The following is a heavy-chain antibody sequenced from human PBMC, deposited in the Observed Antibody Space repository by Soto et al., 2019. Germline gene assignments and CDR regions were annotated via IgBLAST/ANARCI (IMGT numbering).Heavy chain of an antibody. CDR1: GGTFSSYA. Sequence: QVQLVQSGAEVKKPGSSVKVSCKASGGTFSSYAISWVRQAPGQGREWMGGIIPIFGTANYAQKFQGRVTMTADESTSTAYMELSSLRSEDTDVYYCARDFSSGYDYDYYYGMDVWGQGTTVTVSS. J-gene: IGHJ6*02. CDR3: ARDFSSGYDYDYYYGMDV. D-gene: IGHD5-12*01. CDR2: IIPIFGTA. V-gene: IGHV1-69*01.